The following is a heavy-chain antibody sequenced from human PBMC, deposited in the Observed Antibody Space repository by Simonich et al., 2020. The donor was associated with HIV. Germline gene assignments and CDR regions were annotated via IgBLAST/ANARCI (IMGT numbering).Heavy chain of an antibody. V-gene: IGHV1-24*01. D-gene: IGHD7-27*01. Sequence: QVQLVQSGAAVQKPGASVKVSCKVSGYSLTELSMHWVRPAPGKGLEWMGCCDLEEGEKINRQKSQGRVTMTEDTTTDTAYMERSSLRCEDTAVYYWATETGNFDYWGQGTLVTVSS. J-gene: IGHJ4*02. CDR1: GYSLTELS. CDR2: CDLEEGEK. CDR3: ATETGNFDY.